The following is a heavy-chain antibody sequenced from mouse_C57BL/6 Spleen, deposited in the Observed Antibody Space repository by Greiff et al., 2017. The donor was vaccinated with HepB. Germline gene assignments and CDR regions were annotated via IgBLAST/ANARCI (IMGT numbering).Heavy chain of an antibody. V-gene: IGHV5-17*01. CDR1: GFTFSDYG. CDR2: ISSCSSTI. J-gene: IGHJ2*01. Sequence: EVKLVESGGGLVKPGGSLKLSCAASGFTFSDYGMHWVRQAPEKGLEWVAYISSCSSTIYYADTVKGRFTISRDNAKNTLFLQMTSLRSEDTAMYYCARGEAGGFDYWGQGTTLTVSS. D-gene: IGHD4-1*01. CDR3: ARGEAGGFDY.